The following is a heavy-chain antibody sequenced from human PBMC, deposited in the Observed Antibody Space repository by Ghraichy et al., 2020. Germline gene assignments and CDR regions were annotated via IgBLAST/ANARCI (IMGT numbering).Heavy chain of an antibody. D-gene: IGHD6-6*01. CDR1: GGSFSSVDYY. Sequence: LRLSCTVSGGSFSSVDYYWTWIRQSPGKGLEWIGYIYYSDSTYYNPSLRSRVFISIDTSKNQFSLNLNSVTAADTAVYYCARRSSSSSSRGNYYFDSWGQGTLVTVSS. CDR2: IYYSDST. J-gene: IGHJ4*02. CDR3: ARRSSSSSSRGNYYFDS. V-gene: IGHV4-30-4*01.